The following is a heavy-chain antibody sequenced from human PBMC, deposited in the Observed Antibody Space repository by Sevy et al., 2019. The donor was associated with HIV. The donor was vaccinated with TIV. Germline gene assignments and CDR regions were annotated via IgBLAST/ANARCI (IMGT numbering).Heavy chain of an antibody. D-gene: IGHD6-13*01. CDR3: ARGGYSRTNYFYYYMDV. V-gene: IGHV3-21*01. CDR1: GFTFSSYS. CDR2: ISSSSSYI. J-gene: IGHJ6*03. Sequence: GGSLRLSCAASGFTFSSYSMNCVRQAPGKGLEWVSSISSSSSYIYYADSVKGRFTIARDNAKNSRYLQMNSLRAEDTAVYYWARGGYSRTNYFYYYMDVWGKGTTVTVSS.